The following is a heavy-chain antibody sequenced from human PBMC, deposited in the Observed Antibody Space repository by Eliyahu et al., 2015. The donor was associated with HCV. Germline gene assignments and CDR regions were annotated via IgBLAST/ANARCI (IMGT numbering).Heavy chain of an antibody. Sequence: QVQLQQWGAGLLKPSETLSLTCAVYGGSFSGYYWSWIRQPPGKGLEWIGEINHSGSTNYNPSLKSRVTISVDTSKNQFSLKLSSVTAADTAVYYCASEGYGDYNPEVVGYWGQGTLVTVSS. CDR1: GGSFSGYY. CDR2: INHSGST. D-gene: IGHD4-17*01. V-gene: IGHV4-34*01. CDR3: ASEGYGDYNPEVVGY. J-gene: IGHJ4*02.